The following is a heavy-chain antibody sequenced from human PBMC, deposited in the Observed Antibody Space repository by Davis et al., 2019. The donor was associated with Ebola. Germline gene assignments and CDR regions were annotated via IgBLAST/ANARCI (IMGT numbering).Heavy chain of an antibody. D-gene: IGHD2-21*02. CDR1: GVTVSSNY. Sequence: GESLKISCAASGVTVSSNYMSWVRQAPGKGLEWVANIKQDGSEKYYVDFVKGRFTISRDNAKNSLYLQMNSLRAEDTAVYYCARHIVVVTAILYYFDYWGQGTLVTVSS. CDR3: ARHIVVVTAILYYFDY. J-gene: IGHJ4*02. CDR2: IKQDGSEK. V-gene: IGHV3-7*03.